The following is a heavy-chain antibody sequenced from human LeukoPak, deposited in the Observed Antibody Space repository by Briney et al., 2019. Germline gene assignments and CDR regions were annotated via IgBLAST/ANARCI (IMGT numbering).Heavy chain of an antibody. D-gene: IGHD2-15*01. V-gene: IGHV1-18*04. J-gene: IGHJ4*02. CDR1: GYTFTSFG. Sequence: ASVKVSCKPSGYTFTSFGISWVRQAPGQGLEWMGWNGAYNGDTNYAQKFQGRVTMTTDTSTSTAYMDLRSLRSDDTAVYYCTRDHCSGDNCPSFDYWGQGTLVTVSS. CDR3: TRDHCSGDNCPSFDY. CDR2: NGAYNGDT.